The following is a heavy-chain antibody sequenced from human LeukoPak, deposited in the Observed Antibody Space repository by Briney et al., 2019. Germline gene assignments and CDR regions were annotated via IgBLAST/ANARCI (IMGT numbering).Heavy chain of an antibody. CDR3: ARLVLRLGIRFDI. CDR2: IYYSGST. Sequence: PSETLSLTCTVSGGSISSSSYYWGWIRQPPGKGLEWIGSIYYSGSTYYNPSLKSRVTISVDTSKNQFSLKLSSVTAADTAVYYCARLVLRLGIRFDIWGQGTMVTVSS. J-gene: IGHJ3*02. D-gene: IGHD7-27*01. CDR1: GGSISSSSYY. V-gene: IGHV4-39*01.